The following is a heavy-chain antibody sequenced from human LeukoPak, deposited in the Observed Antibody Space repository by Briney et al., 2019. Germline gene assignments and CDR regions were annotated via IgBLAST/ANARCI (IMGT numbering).Heavy chain of an antibody. CDR2: ISTSSYI. J-gene: IGHJ4*02. CDR3: ARTRLPYSSSSVAYYFDY. V-gene: IGHV3-21*01. D-gene: IGHD6-6*01. CDR1: GFTFSSYG. Sequence: GSLRLSCAASGFTFSSYGMNWVRQAPGKGLEWVSSISTSSYIYYADSVKGRFTISRDNAKNSLYLQMNSLRAEDTAVYYCARTRLPYSSSSVAYYFDYWGQGTLVTVSS.